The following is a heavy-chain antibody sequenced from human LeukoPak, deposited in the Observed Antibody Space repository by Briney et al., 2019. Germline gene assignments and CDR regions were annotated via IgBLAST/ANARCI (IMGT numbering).Heavy chain of an antibody. CDR1: GFTFSGSA. Sequence: GGSLRLSCAASGFTFSGSAMHWVRQASGKGLEWVGRIRSKANSYATAYAALVKGRFTISRDDSKNTAYLQMNSLKTEDTAVYYCTRGYDLWSGYYIDYWGQGTLVTVSS. CDR2: IRSKANSYAT. V-gene: IGHV3-73*01. J-gene: IGHJ4*02. CDR3: TRGYDLWSGYYIDY. D-gene: IGHD3-3*01.